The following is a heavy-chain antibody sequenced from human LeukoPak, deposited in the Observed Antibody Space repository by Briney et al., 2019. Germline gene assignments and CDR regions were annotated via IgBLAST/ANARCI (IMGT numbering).Heavy chain of an antibody. Sequence: GGSLRLSCAASGFTFSSYWMHWVRQAPGKGLVWVSRINSDGSSKSYADSVKGRFTISRDNAKNTLYLQMNSLRAEDTAVYYCARESGYSRLFDYWGQGTLVTVSS. CDR3: ARESGYSRLFDY. D-gene: IGHD5-12*01. CDR1: GFTFSSYW. J-gene: IGHJ4*02. V-gene: IGHV3-74*01. CDR2: INSDGSSK.